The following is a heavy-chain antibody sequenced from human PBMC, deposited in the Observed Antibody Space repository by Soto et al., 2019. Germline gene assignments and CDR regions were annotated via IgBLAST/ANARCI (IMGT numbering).Heavy chain of an antibody. CDR1: GYTFTSYD. Sequence: QVQLVQSGAEVKKPGASVKVSCKASGYTFTSYDINWVRQATGQGLEWMGWMNPNSGHTGYAQKCHGRVTMTRNTSISTAYMELSSLSSEDTAVYYWAMSLDGDNVDYWGQGTLVTVSS. V-gene: IGHV1-8*01. CDR3: AMSLDGDNVDY. D-gene: IGHD3-10*01. CDR2: MNPNSGHT. J-gene: IGHJ4*02.